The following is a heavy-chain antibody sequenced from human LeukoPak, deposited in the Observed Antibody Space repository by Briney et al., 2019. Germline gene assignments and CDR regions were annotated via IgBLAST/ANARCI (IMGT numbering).Heavy chain of an antibody. CDR3: AADLQAFAFDI. V-gene: IGHV4-31*03. CDR2: IYYSGST. D-gene: IGHD3-3*02. Sequence: SETLSLTCTVSGGSISSGGYYWSWIRQHPGKGLGWIGYIYYSGSTFHNPSLKSRVTISVDTSKNQFSLKLNSVTAADTAVYYCAADLQAFAFDIWGQGTMVTVSS. CDR1: GGSISSGGYY. J-gene: IGHJ3*02.